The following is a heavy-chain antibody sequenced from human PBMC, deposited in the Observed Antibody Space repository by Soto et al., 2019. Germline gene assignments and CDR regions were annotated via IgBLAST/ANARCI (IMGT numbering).Heavy chain of an antibody. Sequence: QVQLVQSGAEVKKPGSSVKVSCKASGGTFSSYSISWVRQAPGQGLEWMGGILPIFGTANYAQKLQGRVTITADESKSTAYMELSSLRSEDTAVYYCARDAIVVVTATQYYYYYGMDVWGQGTTVTVSS. CDR1: GGTFSSYS. J-gene: IGHJ6*02. CDR2: ILPIFGTA. CDR3: ARDAIVVVTATQYYYYYGMDV. V-gene: IGHV1-69*01. D-gene: IGHD2-21*02.